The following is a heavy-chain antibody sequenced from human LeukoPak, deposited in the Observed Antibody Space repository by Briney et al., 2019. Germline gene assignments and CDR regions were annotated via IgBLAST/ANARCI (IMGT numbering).Heavy chain of an antibody. CDR3: AVFDMTVVDITP. D-gene: IGHD3-22*01. Sequence: GGSLRLSCAASGFTSSSYSMNWVRQAPGKGLEWVSSISSSSGYIYYADSVKGRFTISRDNAKNSLYLQMNSLRAEDTAVYYCAVFDMTVVDITPWGQGTLVTVSS. CDR2: ISSSSGYI. CDR1: GFTSSSYS. V-gene: IGHV3-21*01. J-gene: IGHJ5*02.